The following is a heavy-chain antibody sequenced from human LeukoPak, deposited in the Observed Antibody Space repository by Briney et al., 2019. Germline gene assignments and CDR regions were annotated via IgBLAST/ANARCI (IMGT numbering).Heavy chain of an antibody. V-gene: IGHV4-34*01. Sequence: KPSETLSLTCAVYGGSFSGYYWSWIRQPPGKGLEWLGEINHSGSTNYNPSLKSRVTISVDTSKNQFSLKLSSVTAADTAVYYCARDTGYCSGGSCYHNYFDFWGQGALVTVSS. CDR2: INHSGST. D-gene: IGHD2-15*01. CDR3: ARDTGYCSGGSCYHNYFDF. J-gene: IGHJ4*02. CDR1: GGSFSGYY.